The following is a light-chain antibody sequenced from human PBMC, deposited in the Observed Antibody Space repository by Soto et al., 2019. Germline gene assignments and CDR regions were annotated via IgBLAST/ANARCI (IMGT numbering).Light chain of an antibody. V-gene: IGLV1-44*01. CDR3: ATWDDDMNLPV. Sequence: QSVLTQPPSASGTPGQRVTISCSGSSSNIETNTVNWYQQLPGTAPKLLISDDHQRPSGVPDRFSGSKSGTSASLAITGLQSEDEGDYYCATWDDDMNLPVLGGGTKVTVL. CDR2: DDH. J-gene: IGLJ3*02. CDR1: SSNIETNT.